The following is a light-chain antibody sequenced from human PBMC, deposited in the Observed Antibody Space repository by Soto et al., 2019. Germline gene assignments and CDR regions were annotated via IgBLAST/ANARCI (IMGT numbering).Light chain of an antibody. V-gene: IGKV3-15*01. CDR1: QSVRSN. J-gene: IGKJ4*01. CDR3: QQYNDWSPLT. Sequence: EIVMTQSPATLSVSPGERVTLSCRASQSVRSNLAWYQQKPGQAPRLLIYDASARATGIPVRFSGSGSGTEFTLTISSLQSEDFAHYYCQQYNDWSPLTFGGGTKVEIK. CDR2: DAS.